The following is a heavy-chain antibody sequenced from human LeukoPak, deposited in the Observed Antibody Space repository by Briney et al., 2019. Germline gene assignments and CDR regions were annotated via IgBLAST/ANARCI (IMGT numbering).Heavy chain of an antibody. CDR3: ARSRYYHDSSSYYGSDY. J-gene: IGHJ4*02. CDR1: GGSISSYY. Sequence: PSETLSLTCTVSGGSISSYYWSRIRQPAGKGLEWIGRIYTIGNTNYNPSLKSRVTMSVGTSKNQFSLKLNSVTAADTAVYYCARSRYYHDSSSYYGSDYLGPGTLVTVSS. D-gene: IGHD3-22*01. CDR2: IYTIGNT. V-gene: IGHV4-4*07.